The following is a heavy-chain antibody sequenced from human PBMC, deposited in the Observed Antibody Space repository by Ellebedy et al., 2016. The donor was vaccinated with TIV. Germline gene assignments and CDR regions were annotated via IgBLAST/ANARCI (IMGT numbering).Heavy chain of an antibody. CDR2: IKQDGSEK. Sequence: GGSLRLSCGTSGFTFSNYWMTWVRQAPGKGLEWVANIKQDGSEKYYVDSVMGRFSISRDNTKNSLYVQMNSLRPEDTAVYYCARDQWLGRAYYFDSWGQGTLVTVSS. D-gene: IGHD6-19*01. CDR3: ARDQWLGRAYYFDS. V-gene: IGHV3-7*01. J-gene: IGHJ4*02. CDR1: GFTFSNYW.